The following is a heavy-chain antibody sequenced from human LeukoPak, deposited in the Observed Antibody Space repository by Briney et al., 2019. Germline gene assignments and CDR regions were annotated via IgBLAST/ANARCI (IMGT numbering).Heavy chain of an antibody. D-gene: IGHD1-26*01. V-gene: IGHV4-31*03. CDR2: IYYSGST. Sequence: PSETLSLTCTVSGGSISSGGYYWSWIRQHPGKGLEWIGYIYYSGSTYHNLSLKSRVTISVDTSKNQFSLKLSSVTAADTAVYYCARRFRVPNPYYVWFDPWGQGTLVTVSS. CDR3: ARRFRVPNPYYVWFDP. CDR1: GGSISSGGYY. J-gene: IGHJ5*02.